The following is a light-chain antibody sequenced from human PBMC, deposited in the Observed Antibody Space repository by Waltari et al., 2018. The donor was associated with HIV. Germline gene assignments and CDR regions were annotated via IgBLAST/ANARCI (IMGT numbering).Light chain of an antibody. V-gene: IGKV3-20*01. CDR2: GTS. J-gene: IGKJ1*01. CDR1: RSVSSKF. Sequence: ETVLTQSPGTVSLSPGERVTLSCRASRSVSSKFLAWYQQKAGQAPRLLISGTSSRAAGIPDRFSGSGSGTDFTLSISRLEPEDVAVYYCQQYGSFPQTFGQGSKVEIK. CDR3: QQYGSFPQT.